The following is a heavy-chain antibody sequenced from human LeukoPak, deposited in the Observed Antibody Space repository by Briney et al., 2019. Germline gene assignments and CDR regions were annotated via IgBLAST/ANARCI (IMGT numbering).Heavy chain of an antibody. D-gene: IGHD4-17*01. V-gene: IGHV4-34*01. CDR1: GGSFSGYY. CDR3: ARGQTTVYFQH. CDR2: INHSGST. J-gene: IGHJ1*01. Sequence: SETLSLTCAVYGGSFSGYYWSWIRQPPGKGLEWIGEINHSGSTNYNPSLKSRVTISVDTSKSQFSLKLSSVTAADTAVYYCARGQTTVYFQHWGQGTLVTVSS.